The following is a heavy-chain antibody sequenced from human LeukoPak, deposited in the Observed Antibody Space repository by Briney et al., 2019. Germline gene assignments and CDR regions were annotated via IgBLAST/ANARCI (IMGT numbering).Heavy chain of an antibody. CDR2: IYHSGSI. V-gene: IGHV4-38-2*01. Sequence: SETLSLTCAVSGYSISSGYYWGWIRQPPGKGLEWIGSIYHSGSIYYNPSLKSRITISVDTSKNQFSLKLRSVTASDTAVYYCASTVGLRITSRSDAFYIWGQGTMVTVSS. J-gene: IGHJ3*02. CDR3: ASTVGLRITSRSDAFYI. D-gene: IGHD4-23*01. CDR1: GYSISSGYY.